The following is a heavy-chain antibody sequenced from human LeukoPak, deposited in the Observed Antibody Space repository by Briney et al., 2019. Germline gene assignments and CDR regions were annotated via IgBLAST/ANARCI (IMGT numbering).Heavy chain of an antibody. J-gene: IGHJ4*02. CDR3: ARATLDN. CDR2: IYSDGST. CDR1: GLSVSSNY. Sequence: GGSLRLSCAASGLSVSSNYITWVRQAPGKGLEWVSVIYSDGSTKYADSVKARFTISRDNSKNTVYLLMNRLRVEDTALYYCARATLDNWGQGTLVTVSS. V-gene: IGHV3-53*01.